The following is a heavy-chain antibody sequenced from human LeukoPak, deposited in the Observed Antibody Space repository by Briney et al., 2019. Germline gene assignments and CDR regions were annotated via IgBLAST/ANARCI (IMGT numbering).Heavy chain of an antibody. CDR1: GFTFNNYS. CDR2: INSRSSTI. J-gene: IGHJ4*02. Sequence: GGSLRLSCAASGFTFNNYSMNWVRQAPGKGLECIGYINSRSSTIYYADSVKGRFTISRDNAKNSLYLQMNGLRAEDTAVYYCASNLFDYWGQGTLVTVSS. CDR3: ASNLFDY. V-gene: IGHV3-48*01.